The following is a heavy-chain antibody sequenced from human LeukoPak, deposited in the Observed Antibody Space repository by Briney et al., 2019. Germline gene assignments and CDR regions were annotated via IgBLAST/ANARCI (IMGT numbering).Heavy chain of an antibody. V-gene: IGHV3-7*01. D-gene: IGHD2-2*01. CDR2: IKQDGSEK. Sequence: GGSLRLSCAASGFTLSDYWMSWVRQAPGKGLEWVANIKQDGSEKYYVASVKGRFTISRDNAKNSLYLQMNSLRAADTAVYYCARDLTDCSSNSCFYYMDVWGKGTTVTVSS. CDR1: GFTLSDYW. CDR3: ARDLTDCSSNSCFYYMDV. J-gene: IGHJ6*03.